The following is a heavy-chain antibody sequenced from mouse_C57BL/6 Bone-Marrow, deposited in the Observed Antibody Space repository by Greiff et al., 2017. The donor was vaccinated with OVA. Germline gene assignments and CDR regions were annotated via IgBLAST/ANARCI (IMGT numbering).Heavy chain of an antibody. Sequence: VQLQQPGAELVKPGASVKMSCKASGYTFTSYWITWVKQRPGQGLEWIGDIYPGSGSTNYNEKFKSKATLTVDTSSSTAYMQLSSLTSEYSAVYYCARRRGSLDSSNYFDYWGQGTTLTVSS. V-gene: IGHV1-55*01. CDR3: ARRRGSLDSSNYFDY. D-gene: IGHD3-2*02. CDR2: IYPGSGST. J-gene: IGHJ2*01. CDR1: GYTFTSYW.